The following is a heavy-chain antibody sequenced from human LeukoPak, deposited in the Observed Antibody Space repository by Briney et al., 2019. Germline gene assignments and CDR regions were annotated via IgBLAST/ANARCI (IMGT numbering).Heavy chain of an antibody. J-gene: IGHJ3*02. Sequence: SETLSLTCTVSGGSISSSSHYWGWIRQSPGKGLEWIGSIYYSGSTYHNPSLQSRVTILVDTSKNQFSLKLSSVTAADTAVYYCARVTYSSSWYGGAFDIWGQGTMVTVSS. CDR2: IYYSGST. D-gene: IGHD6-13*01. CDR1: GGSISSSSHY. V-gene: IGHV4-39*07. CDR3: ARVTYSSSWYGGAFDI.